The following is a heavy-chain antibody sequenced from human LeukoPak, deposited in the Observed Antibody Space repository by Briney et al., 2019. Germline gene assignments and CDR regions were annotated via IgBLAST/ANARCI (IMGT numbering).Heavy chain of an antibody. Sequence: GGSLRLSCAASGFTVSSNYMTWVRQAPGKGLEWVSVIYTGGSTYYADSVKGRFTISRDNPKNTLYLQMNSLRTEDTAVYYCAKTGQHYDYWGQGTLVTVSS. CDR3: AKTGQHYDY. V-gene: IGHV3-53*05. CDR1: GFTVSSNY. J-gene: IGHJ4*02. D-gene: IGHD3-10*01. CDR2: IYTGGST.